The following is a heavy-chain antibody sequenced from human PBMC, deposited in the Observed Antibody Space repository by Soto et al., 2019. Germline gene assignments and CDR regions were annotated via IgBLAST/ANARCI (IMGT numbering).Heavy chain of an antibody. Sequence: EVQLLESGGGLVQPGGSLRLSCAASGFTFSSYAMSWVRQAPGKGLEWVSAISGSGGSTYYADSVTRRFTISRDTSKNTLYLQRNSMRAEAAAVYYCANEYQGDDDDAFDIWGQGTMVTVSS. D-gene: IGHD2-21*02. CDR1: GFTFSSYA. V-gene: IGHV3-23*01. CDR3: ANEYQGDDDDAFDI. J-gene: IGHJ3*02. CDR2: ISGSGGST.